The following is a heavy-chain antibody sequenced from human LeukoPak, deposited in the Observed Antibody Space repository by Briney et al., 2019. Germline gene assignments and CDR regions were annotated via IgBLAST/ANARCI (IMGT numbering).Heavy chain of an antibody. J-gene: IGHJ4*02. CDR3: ASRNYYDSGSYGIDY. D-gene: IGHD3-22*01. Sequence: GGSLRLSCAASGFTFSNYAMTWVRQAPGKGLEWVSTLSGNSGSTYYADSVKGRFTISRDNSKNTLYLQMDSLRAEDTAIYYCASRNYYDSGSYGIDYWGQGTLVTVSS. V-gene: IGHV3-23*01. CDR1: GFTFSNYA. CDR2: LSGNSGST.